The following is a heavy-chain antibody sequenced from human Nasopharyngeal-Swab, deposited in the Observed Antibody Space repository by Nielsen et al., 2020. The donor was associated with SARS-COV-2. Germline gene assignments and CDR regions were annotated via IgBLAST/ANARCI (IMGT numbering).Heavy chain of an antibody. V-gene: IGHV3-23*01. Sequence: GGSLRLSCAASGFTFSSYAMSWVRQAPGKGLEWVSAISGSGGSTYYADSVKGRFTISRDNSKNTLYLQMNSLRAEDTAVYYCAKDGGITMVRGVLDYWGQGTLVTVSS. CDR2: ISGSGGST. CDR3: AKDGGITMVRGVLDY. J-gene: IGHJ4*02. CDR1: GFTFSSYA. D-gene: IGHD3-10*01.